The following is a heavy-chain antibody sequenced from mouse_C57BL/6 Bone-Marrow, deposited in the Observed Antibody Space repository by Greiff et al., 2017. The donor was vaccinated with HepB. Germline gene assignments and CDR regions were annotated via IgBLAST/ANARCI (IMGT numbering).Heavy chain of an antibody. CDR1: GYSFTGYF. J-gene: IGHJ4*01. CDR3: ARSKIYGSSLYYAMDY. Sequence: EVQLQQSGPELVKPGDSVKISCKASGYSFTGYFMNWVMQSHGKSLEWIGRINPYNGDTFYNQKFKGKATLTVDKSSSTAHMELRSLTSEDSAVYYCARSKIYGSSLYYAMDYWGQGTSVTVSS. D-gene: IGHD1-1*01. V-gene: IGHV1-20*01. CDR2: INPYNGDT.